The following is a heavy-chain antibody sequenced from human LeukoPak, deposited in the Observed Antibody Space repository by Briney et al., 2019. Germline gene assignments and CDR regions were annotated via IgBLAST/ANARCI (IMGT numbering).Heavy chain of an antibody. V-gene: IGHV1-18*01. CDR3: ARDLGVACSSTSCYLGYYYYYCGMDV. Sequence: ASLKVSCKASGYTFTSYGISWVRQAPGQRLEWMGWISAYNGNTNSAQRLQGRVTMTTATSTSTAYMELRSMRSDDTAVYYCARDLGVACSSTSCYLGYYYYYCGMDVWGQGTTVTVSS. CDR1: GYTFTSYG. J-gene: IGHJ6*02. D-gene: IGHD2-2*01. CDR2: ISAYNGNT.